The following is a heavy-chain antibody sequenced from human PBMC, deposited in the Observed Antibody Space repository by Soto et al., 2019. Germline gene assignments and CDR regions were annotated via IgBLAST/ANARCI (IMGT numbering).Heavy chain of an antibody. CDR3: ARDRHGSDWYTYYFYTLAV. J-gene: IGHJ6*02. Sequence: VQLLESGGGLVQPGESLRLSCAASGFIFSDYAMTWVRQAPGKGLEWVSGISGSGESIYYADSVEGRFTISRDNSNNTLYLQMNSLRGEDTAVYYCARDRHGSDWYTYYFYTLAVWGQGTTVTVSS. CDR2: ISGSGESI. V-gene: IGHV3-23*01. D-gene: IGHD6-13*01. CDR1: GFIFSDYA.